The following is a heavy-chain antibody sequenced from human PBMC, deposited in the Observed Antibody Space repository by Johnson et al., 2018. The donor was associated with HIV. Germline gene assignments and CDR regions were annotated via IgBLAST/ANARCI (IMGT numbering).Heavy chain of an antibody. CDR1: GFTVSSNY. Sequence: VQLVESGGGLIQPGGSLRLSCAASGFTVSSNYMSWVRQAPGKGLVWVSRINADGRSTTYADSVKGRFTISRDNSKNTPSMQMNSLRVEDTAVYYCAKDRARGWLQFHDAFDIWGQGTMVTVSS. CDR3: AKDRARGWLQFHDAFDI. J-gene: IGHJ3*02. CDR2: INADGRST. D-gene: IGHD5-24*01. V-gene: IGHV3-66*03.